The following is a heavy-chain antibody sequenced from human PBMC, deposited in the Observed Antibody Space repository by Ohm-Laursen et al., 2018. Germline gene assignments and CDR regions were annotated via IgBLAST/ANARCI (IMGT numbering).Heavy chain of an antibody. D-gene: IGHD5-24*01. CDR3: ARQMATIRGYFDY. V-gene: IGHV4-38-2*01. Sequence: GTLSLTWAVSGYSISSGYYWGWIRQPPGKGLEWIGSIYHSGSTYYNPSLKSRVTISVDTSKNQFSLKLSSVTAADTAVYYCARQMATIRGYFDYWGQGTLVTVSS. CDR1: GYSISSGYY. J-gene: IGHJ4*02. CDR2: IYHSGST.